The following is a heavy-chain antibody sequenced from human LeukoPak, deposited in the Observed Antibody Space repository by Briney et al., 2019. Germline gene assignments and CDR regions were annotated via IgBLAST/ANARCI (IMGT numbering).Heavy chain of an antibody. J-gene: IGHJ6*02. V-gene: IGHV4-61*01. Sequence: NPSETLSLTCTVSGGSVSSGSYYWSWIRQPPGKGLEWIGYIYYSGSTNYNPSLKSRVTISVDTSKNQFSLKLSSVTAADTAVYYCASIPGDYYDSSGPHGMDVWGQGTTVTVSS. D-gene: IGHD3-22*01. CDR2: IYYSGST. CDR3: ASIPGDYYDSSGPHGMDV. CDR1: GGSVSSGSYY.